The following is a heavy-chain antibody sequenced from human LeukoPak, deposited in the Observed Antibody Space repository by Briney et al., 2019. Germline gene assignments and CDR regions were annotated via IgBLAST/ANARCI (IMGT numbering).Heavy chain of an antibody. J-gene: IGHJ4*02. D-gene: IGHD2-2*01. CDR3: VSFYETN. Sequence: GGSLRLSCAASGNYWMHWVRQAPGKGLVWVSHVNSDGSWTSHADSEKGRFTISKDNAKNTVYLQMNNLRTEDTAVYYCVSFYETNWGRGTLVTISS. CDR2: VNSDGSWT. CDR1: GNYW. V-gene: IGHV3-74*01.